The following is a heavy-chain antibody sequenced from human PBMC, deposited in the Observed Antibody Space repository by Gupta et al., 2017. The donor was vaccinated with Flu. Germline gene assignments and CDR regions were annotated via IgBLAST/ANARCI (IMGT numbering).Heavy chain of an antibody. CDR1: GFTFQDYA. CDR2: ITWTSEKR. V-gene: IGHV3-9*01. Sequence: QLVEYGGGLVQPGRSLRLSCAASGFTFQDYAMHWVRQAPGKGLEWVSGITWTSEKRGYADSVKGRFSISRDNTKNSLHLQMNSLRSEDTALDHCVKTRDINYDSLTYDGEVDYWGQGTLVTVSS. D-gene: IGHD2-15*01. J-gene: IGHJ4*02. CDR3: VKTRDINYDSLTYDGEVDY.